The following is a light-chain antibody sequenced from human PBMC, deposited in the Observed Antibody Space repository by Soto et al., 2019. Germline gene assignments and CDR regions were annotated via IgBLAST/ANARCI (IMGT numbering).Light chain of an antibody. CDR3: QHYDSSPRT. V-gene: IGKV3-11*01. Sequence: EIVLTQSPATLSLSPGERATLSCRASQSVSSYLAWYQQKPGQAPRLLIYGASNRAAGIPDRFSGGSGSGTDFTLTISSLEPDDFAVYYCQHYDSSPRTFGLGTRV. CDR1: QSVSSY. J-gene: IGKJ1*01. CDR2: GAS.